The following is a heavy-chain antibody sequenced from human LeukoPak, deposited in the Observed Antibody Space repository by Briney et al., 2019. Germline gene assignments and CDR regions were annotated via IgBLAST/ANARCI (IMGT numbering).Heavy chain of an antibody. CDR1: GGPISSSY. CDR3: ARLEGYSSGWYPSYYFDY. D-gene: IGHD6-19*01. CDR2: IYYSGNT. V-gene: IGHV4-59*08. J-gene: IGHJ4*02. Sequence: PSETLSLTCTVSGGPISSSYWSWIRQPPGKGLEWIGFIYYSGNTNYNPSLKSRVIISVDTSKNQFSLKLNSVTAADTAVYYCARLEGYSSGWYPSYYFDYWGQGTLVTVSS.